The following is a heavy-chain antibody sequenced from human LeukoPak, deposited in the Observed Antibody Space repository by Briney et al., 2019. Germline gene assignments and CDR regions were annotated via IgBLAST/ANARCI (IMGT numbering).Heavy chain of an antibody. V-gene: IGHV3-48*01. Sequence: GGSLRLSCAASAFTFSSYSMNWVRQAPGKGLEWVSYISGSSGTIYYADSVKGRFTISRDNSKNTLYLQMNSLRAEDTAVYYCARVQYSSSWSFSGGYFDYWGQGTLVTVSS. CDR2: ISGSSGTI. CDR1: AFTFSSYS. CDR3: ARVQYSSSWSFSGGYFDY. J-gene: IGHJ4*02. D-gene: IGHD6-13*01.